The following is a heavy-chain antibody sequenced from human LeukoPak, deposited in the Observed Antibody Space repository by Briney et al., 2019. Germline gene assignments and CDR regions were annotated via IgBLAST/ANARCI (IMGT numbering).Heavy chain of an antibody. CDR2: IGSSSSYI. D-gene: IGHD6-6*01. Sequence: PGGSLRLSCAASGFTFSSYSMNWVRQAPGKGLEWVSYIGSSSSYIYYADSVKGRFTISRDNARNSLYLQMNSLRAEDTAVYHCARDYSSSALDYWGQGTLVTVSS. J-gene: IGHJ4*02. V-gene: IGHV3-21*01. CDR3: ARDYSSSALDY. CDR1: GFTFSSYS.